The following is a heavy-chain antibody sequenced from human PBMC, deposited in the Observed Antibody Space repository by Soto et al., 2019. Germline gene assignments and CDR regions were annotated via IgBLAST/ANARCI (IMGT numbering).Heavy chain of an antibody. CDR1: GYTFTSYY. CDR2: INPSGGST. CDR3: ARVSSWSCFDY. Sequence: QVQLVQSGAEVKKPGASVKVSCKASGYTFTSYYMHWVRQAPGQGLEWMGIINPSGGSTSYAQKFQGRVTITRATSTSTVYMELSSLRSEDTAVYYCARVSSWSCFDYWGQGTLVTVSS. V-gene: IGHV1-46*01. J-gene: IGHJ4*02. D-gene: IGHD6-13*01.